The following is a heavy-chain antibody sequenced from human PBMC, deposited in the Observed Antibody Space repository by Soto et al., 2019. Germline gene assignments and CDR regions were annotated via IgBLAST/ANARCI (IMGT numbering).Heavy chain of an antibody. CDR1: GFTFSSYA. CDR3: AKSRSYYYYGMDV. J-gene: IGHJ6*02. V-gene: IGHV3-23*01. CDR2: ISGSGGST. Sequence: EVQLLESGGGLVQPGGSLRLTCAASGFTFSSYAMSWVRQAPGKGLEWVSAISGSGGSTYYADSVKGRFTISRDNSKNTLYLQMNSLRAEDTAVYYGAKSRSYYYYGMDVWCQGTTVTVSS. D-gene: IGHD3-10*01.